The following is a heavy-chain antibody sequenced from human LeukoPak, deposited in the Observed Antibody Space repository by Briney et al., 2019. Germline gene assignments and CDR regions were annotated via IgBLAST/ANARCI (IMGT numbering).Heavy chain of an antibody. V-gene: IGHV3-30*04. CDR1: GFTFSSYA. Sequence: GGSLRLSCAASGFTFSSYAMHWVRQAPGKGLERVAVISYDGSNKYYADSVKGRFTISRDNSKNTLYLQMNSLRAEDTAVYYCARTERTAMVFDYWGQGTLVTVSS. D-gene: IGHD5-18*01. CDR2: ISYDGSNK. CDR3: ARTERTAMVFDY. J-gene: IGHJ4*02.